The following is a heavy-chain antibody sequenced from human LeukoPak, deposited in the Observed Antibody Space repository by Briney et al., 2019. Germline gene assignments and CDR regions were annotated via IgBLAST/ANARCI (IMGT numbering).Heavy chain of an antibody. V-gene: IGHV2-5*02. Sequence: SGPTLVNPTQTLTLTCTLSGFSLSTGGVGVGWIRQPPGKALEWLALIYWDDDKYYSPSLKFRPTITRDTSKNQVVLTMTNVDPVDTGTYFCAHYYGSGSYQNRYFDYWGQGALVTVSS. CDR3: AHYYGSGSYQNRYFDY. CDR1: GFSLSTGGVG. J-gene: IGHJ4*02. CDR2: IYWDDDK. D-gene: IGHD3-10*01.